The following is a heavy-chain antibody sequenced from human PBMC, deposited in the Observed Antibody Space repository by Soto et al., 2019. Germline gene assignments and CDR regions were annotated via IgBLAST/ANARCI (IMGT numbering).Heavy chain of an antibody. CDR2: IYYSGST. Sequence: PSETLSLTCTVSGGSISSYYWSWIRQPPGKGLEWIGYIYYSGSTNYNPSLKSRVTISVDTSKNQFSLKLSSVTAADTAVYYCAMHGYSSSWYNYFDYWGQGTLVTVSS. D-gene: IGHD6-13*01. V-gene: IGHV4-59*08. CDR3: AMHGYSSSWYNYFDY. CDR1: GGSISSYY. J-gene: IGHJ4*02.